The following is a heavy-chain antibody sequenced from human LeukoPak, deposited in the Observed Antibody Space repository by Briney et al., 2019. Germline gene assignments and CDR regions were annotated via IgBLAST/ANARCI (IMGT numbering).Heavy chain of an antibody. D-gene: IGHD7-27*01. CDR1: GYTFTDLF. CDR2: INPNSGGT. J-gene: IGHJ4*02. CDR3: AKDAVGLWGSQIDH. V-gene: IGHV1-2*02. Sequence: GASVKVSCKASGYTFTDLFMHWVRQAPGQGLEWMGCINPNSGGTHYAQKFQGRVTMTRDTSISTAYLELSSLRSDDTAAYYCAKDAVGLWGSQIDHWGQGTLVIVSS.